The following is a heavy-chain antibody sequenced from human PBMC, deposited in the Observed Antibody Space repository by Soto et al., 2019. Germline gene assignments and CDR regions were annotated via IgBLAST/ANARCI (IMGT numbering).Heavy chain of an antibody. V-gene: IGHV4-31*03. Sequence: QVQLQESGPGLVKPSQTLSLTCTVSGASVNSGGWYWSWIRQHPGKGLEWIGYIFYTGNSYYNPSLKSRASISLDTSKNQFSLKLSSVTAADTAVYYCARDDFGDWNFDYWGLGTLVTVSS. CDR1: GASVNSGGWY. CDR3: ARDDFGDWNFDY. J-gene: IGHJ4*02. D-gene: IGHD4-17*01. CDR2: IFYTGNS.